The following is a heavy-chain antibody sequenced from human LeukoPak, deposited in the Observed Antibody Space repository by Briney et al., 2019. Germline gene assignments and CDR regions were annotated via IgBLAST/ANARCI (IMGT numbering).Heavy chain of an antibody. CDR2: INPNTGDT. D-gene: IGHD6-19*01. J-gene: IGHJ4*02. V-gene: IGHV1-2*02. Sequence: ASVKVSCKASGYSFTAYYMHWVRQAPGQGLEWMGWINPNTGDTRYAQKFQGGVTVTRDTSISTAYMELSRLTSDDTAFFYCANTYDSGWYFEYWGQGALVTVSS. CDR3: ANTYDSGWYFEY. CDR1: GYSFTAYY.